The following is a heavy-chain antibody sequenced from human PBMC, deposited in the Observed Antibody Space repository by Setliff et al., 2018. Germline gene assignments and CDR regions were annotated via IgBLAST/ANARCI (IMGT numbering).Heavy chain of an antibody. V-gene: IGHV1-69*13. J-gene: IGHJ4*02. D-gene: IGHD3-10*01. Sequence: SVKVSCKASGGTFSSYAISWVRQAPGQGLEWMGGIIPIFGTANYAQKFQGRVTITADESTSTAYMELRSLRSDDTAVYYCAREFPGGRKGFDYWGQGTPVTVSS. CDR1: GGTFSSYA. CDR3: AREFPGGRKGFDY. CDR2: IIPIFGTA.